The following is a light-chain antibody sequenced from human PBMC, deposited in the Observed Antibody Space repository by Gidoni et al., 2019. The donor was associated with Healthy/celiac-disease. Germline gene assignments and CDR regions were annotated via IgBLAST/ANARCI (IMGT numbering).Light chain of an antibody. J-gene: IGKJ5*01. Sequence: EIVLTQSPGTLSLSPGERATLFVCRASQSVSSSYLAWYQQKPGQAPRLLIYGASSRATGIPDRFSGSGSGTDFTLTISRLEPEDFAVYYCQQYGSSPGITFGQGHDWRLN. CDR2: GAS. CDR1: QSVSSSY. CDR3: QQYGSSPGIT. V-gene: IGKV3-20*01.